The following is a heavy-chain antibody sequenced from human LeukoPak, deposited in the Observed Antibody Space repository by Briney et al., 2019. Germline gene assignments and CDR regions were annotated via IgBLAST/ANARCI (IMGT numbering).Heavy chain of an antibody. CDR3: ARDLDGYRHPWEAGVNFQH. CDR1: GFTFSDYY. D-gene: IGHD5-24*01. V-gene: IGHV3-11*04. J-gene: IGHJ1*01. CDR2: ISSSGSTI. Sequence: PGGSLRLSCAASGFTFSDYYMSWIRQAPGKGLEGVSYISSSGSTIHYADSVKGRFIISRDNATNSLDLQMTSLRAEDTAVYYCARDLDGYRHPWEAGVNFQHWGQGTLVTVSS.